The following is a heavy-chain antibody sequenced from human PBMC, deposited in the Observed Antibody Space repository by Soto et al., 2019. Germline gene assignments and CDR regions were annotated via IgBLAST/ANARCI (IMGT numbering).Heavy chain of an antibody. Sequence: HPGGSLRLSCAASGFTFAGYAMSWVRQAPGKGLEWVSGISRSGAATYCADSVKGRFIISRDNSKNTVWLQMKSLRAEDTAVYYCAKCPDALGTYYFESWGQGTLVTVSS. CDR3: AKCPDALGTYYFES. CDR2: ISRSGAAT. D-gene: IGHD1-1*01. V-gene: IGHV3-23*01. J-gene: IGHJ4*02. CDR1: GFTFAGYA.